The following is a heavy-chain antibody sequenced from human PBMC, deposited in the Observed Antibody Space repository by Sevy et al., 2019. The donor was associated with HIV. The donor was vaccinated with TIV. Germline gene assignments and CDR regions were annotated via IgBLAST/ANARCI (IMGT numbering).Heavy chain of an antibody. V-gene: IGHV2-5*01. D-gene: IGHD1-26*01. CDR2: IYWNDDA. CDR1: GFSLNTHDVG. J-gene: IGHJ4*02. CDR3: AHTESEPNYFDY. Sequence: SGPTLVNPKQTLTLTCTFSGFSLNTHDVGVGWIRQPPGKALEWLALIYWNDDARYSPSLKRRLTITKDSAKNQVFFKMTNLDPVDTATYYCAHTESEPNYFDYWGQGTLVTVSS.